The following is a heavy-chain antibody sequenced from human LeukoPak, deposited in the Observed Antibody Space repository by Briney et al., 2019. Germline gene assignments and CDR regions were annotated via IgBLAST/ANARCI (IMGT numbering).Heavy chain of an antibody. J-gene: IGHJ5*02. CDR2: IYHSGST. Sequence: PSETLSLTCTVSGYSISSGYYWGWIRQPPGKGLEWIESIYHSGSTYYNPSLKSRVTISVDTSKNQFSLKLSSVTAADTAVYYCARDPQLRFGWGRESVRFDPWGQGTLVTVSS. D-gene: IGHD3-3*01. CDR3: ARDPQLRFGWGRESVRFDP. CDR1: GYSISSGYY. V-gene: IGHV4-38-2*02.